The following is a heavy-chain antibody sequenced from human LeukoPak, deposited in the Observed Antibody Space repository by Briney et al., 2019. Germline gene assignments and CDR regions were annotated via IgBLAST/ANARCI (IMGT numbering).Heavy chain of an antibody. Sequence: SETLSLTCTVSGGSISSYYWNWIRQPPGKGLEWIGYFYYSGNTNYNPSLKSRVTISVDTSKNQFSLKLSSVTAADTAVYYCASHLWGYGMDVWGQGTTVTVSS. CDR2: FYYSGNT. J-gene: IGHJ6*02. CDR1: GGSISSYY. D-gene: IGHD3-10*01. V-gene: IGHV4-59*01. CDR3: ASHLWGYGMDV.